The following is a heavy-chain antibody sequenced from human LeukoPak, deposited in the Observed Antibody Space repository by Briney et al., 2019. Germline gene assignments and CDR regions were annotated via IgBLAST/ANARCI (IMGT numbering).Heavy chain of an antibody. CDR3: ARGPQWRGDYYYMDV. CDR2: MNPNSGNK. CDR1: GYSFTNFD. Sequence: ASVKVSCKASGYSFTNFDINWVRQATGQGLEWMGWMNPNSGNKGYAQKFQGRVTMTTNTSITTAYMELSSLRSEDTAAYYCARGPQWRGDYYYMDVWGRGPTVTVSS. D-gene: IGHD6-19*01. J-gene: IGHJ6*03. V-gene: IGHV1-8*01.